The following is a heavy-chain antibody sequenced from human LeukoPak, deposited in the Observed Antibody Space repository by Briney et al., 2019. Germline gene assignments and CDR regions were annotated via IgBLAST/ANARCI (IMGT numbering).Heavy chain of an antibody. CDR1: GFTFSSYW. CDR3: ARDSSGWSFDY. J-gene: IGHJ4*02. V-gene: IGHV3-74*01. D-gene: IGHD6-19*01. CDR2: ISTDGGTT. Sequence: GGSLRLSCAASGFTFSSYWMNWVRQGPGKGLVWVSRISTDGGTTRYADSVKGRFTISRDNAKNTPYLQMNSLRAEDTAVYYCARDSSGWSFDYWGQGTLVTVSS.